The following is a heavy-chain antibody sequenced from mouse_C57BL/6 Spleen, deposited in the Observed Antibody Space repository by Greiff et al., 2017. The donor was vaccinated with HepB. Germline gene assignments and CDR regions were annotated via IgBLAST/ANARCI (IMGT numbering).Heavy chain of an antibody. Sequence: QVQLQQPGAELVKPGASVKLSCKASGYTFTSYWMHWVKQRPGQGLEWIGMIHPNSGSTNYNEKFKSKATLTVDKSSSTAYMQRSSLTSEDSAVYYCAREGATTRSNAMDYWGQGTSVTVSS. V-gene: IGHV1-64*01. J-gene: IGHJ4*01. D-gene: IGHD2-1*01. CDR2: IHPNSGST. CDR1: GYTFTSYW. CDR3: AREGATTRSNAMDY.